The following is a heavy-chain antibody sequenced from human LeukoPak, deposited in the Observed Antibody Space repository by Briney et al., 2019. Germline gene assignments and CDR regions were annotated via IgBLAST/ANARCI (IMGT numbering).Heavy chain of an antibody. CDR3: ARPLTGTTLIFDY. V-gene: IGHV4-59*01. J-gene: IGHJ4*02. D-gene: IGHD1-7*01. Sequence: SETLSLTCTVSGGSISSYYWSWIRQPPGKGLEWIGHIYYSGSTSYNPSLKSRVTISVDTSKNQFSLKLSSVTAADTAVYYCARPLTGTTLIFDYWGQGTLVTVSS. CDR1: GGSISSYY. CDR2: IYYSGST.